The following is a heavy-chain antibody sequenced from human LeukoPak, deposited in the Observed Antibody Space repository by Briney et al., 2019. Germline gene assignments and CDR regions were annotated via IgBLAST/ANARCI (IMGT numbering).Heavy chain of an antibody. CDR1: GFTFSSYA. J-gene: IGHJ4*02. CDR3: AKDRGLRAGTTYYFDY. CDR2: ISGSGGST. V-gene: IGHV3-23*01. D-gene: IGHD1-7*01. Sequence: GGSLRLSCAASGFTFSSYAMSWVRQPPGKGLEWVSAISGSGGSTYYADSVKGRFTISRDNSKNTLYLQMNSLRAEDTAVYYCAKDRGLRAGTTYYFDYWGQGTLVTVSS.